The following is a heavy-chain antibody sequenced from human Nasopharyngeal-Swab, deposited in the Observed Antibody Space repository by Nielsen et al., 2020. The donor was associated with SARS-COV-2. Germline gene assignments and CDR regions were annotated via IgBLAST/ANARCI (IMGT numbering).Heavy chain of an antibody. D-gene: IGHD6-19*01. CDR3: ARDASSGCIYYYYGMDV. CDR2: ISAYNGNT. Sequence: WVRQAPGQGLEWMGWISAYNGNTNYAQKLQGRVTMTTDTSTSTAYMELGSLRSDDTAVYYCARDASSGCIYYYYGMDVWGQGTTVTVSS. J-gene: IGHJ6*02. V-gene: IGHV1-18*01.